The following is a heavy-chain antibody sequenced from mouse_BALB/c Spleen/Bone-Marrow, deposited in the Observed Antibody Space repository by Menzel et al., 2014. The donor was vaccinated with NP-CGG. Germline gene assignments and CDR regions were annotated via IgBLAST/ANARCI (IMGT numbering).Heavy chain of an antibody. D-gene: IGHD1-1*01. CDR1: GFDFSRYW. Sequence: DVMLVESGGGLVQPGGSLKLSCAASGFDFSRYWMSWVRQAPGKGLEWIGEINPDSRTINYSPSLKDKIIISRDNAKNTLYLRLNKVRSEDTALYYCARPDYYGYLNYWGQGTTLTVSS. CDR3: ARPDYYGYLNY. J-gene: IGHJ2*01. CDR2: INPDSRTI. V-gene: IGHV4-1*02.